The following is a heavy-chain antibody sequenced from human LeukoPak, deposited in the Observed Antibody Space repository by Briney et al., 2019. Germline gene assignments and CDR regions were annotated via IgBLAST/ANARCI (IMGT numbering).Heavy chain of an antibody. CDR1: GGSISSGGYY. J-gene: IGHJ4*02. Sequence: PSETLSLTCTVSGGSISSGGYYWSWLRQHPGKGLEWIGYIYYSGSTYYNPSLKSRVTISVDTSKNQFSLKLSSVTAADTAVYYCARVDSNLGNFDYWGQGTLVTVSS. CDR2: IYYSGST. CDR3: ARVDSNLGNFDY. V-gene: IGHV4-31*03. D-gene: IGHD4-11*01.